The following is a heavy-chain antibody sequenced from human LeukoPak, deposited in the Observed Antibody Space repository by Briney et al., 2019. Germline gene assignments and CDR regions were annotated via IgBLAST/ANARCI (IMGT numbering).Heavy chain of an antibody. V-gene: IGHV1-2*02. Sequence: ASVKVSCKASGYTFTGYYMHWVRQAPGQGLEWLGWINPNSGGTNYAQKFQGRVTMTRDTSISTAYMELSRLRSDDTAVYYCARATPKLRYFDWLLPSYAFDIWGQGTMVTVSS. D-gene: IGHD3-9*01. CDR1: GYTFTGYY. CDR2: INPNSGGT. J-gene: IGHJ3*02. CDR3: ARATPKLRYFDWLLPSYAFDI.